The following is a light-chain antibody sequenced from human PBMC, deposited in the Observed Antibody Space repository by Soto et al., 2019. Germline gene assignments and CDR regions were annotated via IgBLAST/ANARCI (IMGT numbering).Light chain of an antibody. CDR2: DAS. Sequence: DIQMTQSPSTLSASVGDRVTITCRASQSISSWLAWYQQKPGKAPKLLIYDASSLESGVPSRFSGSGSGTEFTLTISSRQPDDFATYYCQQYNSYPVTFGQGTKVEIK. CDR3: QQYNSYPVT. V-gene: IGKV1-5*01. CDR1: QSISSW. J-gene: IGKJ1*01.